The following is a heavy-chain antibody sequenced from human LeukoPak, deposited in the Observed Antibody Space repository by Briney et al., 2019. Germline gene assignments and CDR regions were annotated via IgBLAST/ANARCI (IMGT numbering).Heavy chain of an antibody. V-gene: IGHV3-48*01. CDR3: ARDLITMVRSPTPAHCDY. CDR1: GFIFSSYS. J-gene: IGHJ4*02. D-gene: IGHD3-10*01. CDR2: ISSSSSTI. Sequence: GGSLRLSCAASGFIFSSYSMNWVRQAPGKALEWVSYISSSSSTIYYADSVKGRFTISRDNAKNSLYLQMNSLRAEDTAVYYCARDLITMVRSPTPAHCDYWGQGTPVTVSS.